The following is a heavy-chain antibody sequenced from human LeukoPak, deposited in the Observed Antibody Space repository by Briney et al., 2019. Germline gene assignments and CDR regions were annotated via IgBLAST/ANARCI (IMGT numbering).Heavy chain of an antibody. CDR1: GASIGSYY. J-gene: IGHJ4*02. V-gene: IGHV4-59*08. Sequence: SETLSLTCTVSGASIGSYYWNWIRQPPGQGLEWIGYIYYSGSTNYNPSLKSRVTISVDTFKNQFSLKLSSVTAADTAVYYCARLYYDSSNYSFLDSWGQGTLVTVSS. CDR2: IYYSGST. CDR3: ARLYYDSSNYSFLDS. D-gene: IGHD3-22*01.